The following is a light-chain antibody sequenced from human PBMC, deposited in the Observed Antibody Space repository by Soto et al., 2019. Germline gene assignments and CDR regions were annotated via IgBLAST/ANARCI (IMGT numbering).Light chain of an antibody. CDR2: EVC. J-gene: IGLJ3*02. CDR3: SSYTSSNSVM. Sequence: QSVLTQPASVSGSPGQSITISCTGTSSDVGDYNYVSWYQQHPGKAPKLMIFEVCLRPSGVSNRFSGSKSGNTASLTISGLQAEDEADYYCSSYTSSNSVMFGGGTKLTVL. V-gene: IGLV2-14*01. CDR1: SSDVGDYNY.